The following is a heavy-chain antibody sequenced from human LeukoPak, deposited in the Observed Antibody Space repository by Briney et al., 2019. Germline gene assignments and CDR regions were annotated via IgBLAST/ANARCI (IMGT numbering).Heavy chain of an antibody. CDR1: GFTFSDYY. J-gene: IGHJ6*03. Sequence: GGSLRLSCAASGFTFSDYYMSWIRQAPGKGLEWVSYISSSGSTIYYADSVKGRFTISRDNAKNSLYLQMNSLRAEDTAVYYCARGEYSGSPYYYYMDVWGKGTTVTISS. D-gene: IGHD1-26*01. CDR3: ARGEYSGSPYYYYMDV. V-gene: IGHV3-11*01. CDR2: ISSSGSTI.